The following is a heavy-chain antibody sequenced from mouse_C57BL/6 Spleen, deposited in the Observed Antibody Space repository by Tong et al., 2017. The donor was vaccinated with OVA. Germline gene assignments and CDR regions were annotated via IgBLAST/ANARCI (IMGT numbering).Heavy chain of an antibody. Sequence: EVQLQQSGPELVKPGASVKMSCKASGYTFTSYVMHWVKQKPGQGLEWIGYINPYNDGTKYNEKFKGKATLTSDKSSDTAILELGNLTTEDSAVDYCARQGLGDYAFANWGQGALDTVSA. CDR1: GYTFTSYV. J-gene: IGHJ3*01. CDR3: ARQGLGDYAFAN. D-gene: IGHD2-4*01. V-gene: IGHV1-14*01. CDR2: INPYNDGT.